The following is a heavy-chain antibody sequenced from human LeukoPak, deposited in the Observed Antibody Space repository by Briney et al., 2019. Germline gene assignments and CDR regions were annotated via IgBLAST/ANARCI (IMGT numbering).Heavy chain of an antibody. V-gene: IGHV3-30*18. D-gene: IGHD5-24*01. J-gene: IGHJ4*02. CDR3: AKQMAVDYFDY. CDR1: GFTFSNFG. CDR2: ISYDGKNE. Sequence: GGSLRLSCAASGFTFSNFGMHWVRQAPGKGLEWVAVISYDGKNEYCTDSVKGRFTISRDNAKNTLYLQMNSLRAEDMAVYYCAKQMAVDYFDYWGQGTLVTVSS.